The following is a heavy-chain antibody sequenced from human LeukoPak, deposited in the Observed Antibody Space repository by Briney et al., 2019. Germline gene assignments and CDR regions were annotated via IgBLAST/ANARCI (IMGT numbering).Heavy chain of an antibody. CDR2: IIPIFGTA. D-gene: IGHD6-13*01. CDR1: GGTFSSYA. V-gene: IGHV1-69*06. Sequence: SVKVSCKASGGTFSSYAISWVRQAPGQGLEWMGGIIPIFGTANYAQKFQGRVTITADKSTSTAYMELSSLRSEDTAVYYCARDSGQQLVYYYYYYMDAWGKGTTVTVSS. CDR3: ARDSGQQLVYYYYYYMDA. J-gene: IGHJ6*03.